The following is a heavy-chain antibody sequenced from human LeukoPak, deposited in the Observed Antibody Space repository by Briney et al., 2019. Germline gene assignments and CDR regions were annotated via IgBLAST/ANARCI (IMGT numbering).Heavy chain of an antibody. V-gene: IGHV3-21*01. CDR3: ARVVAVAGRAFDI. CDR1: GFTFSSYS. Sequence: PWGSLRLSCAASGFTFSSYSINWVRQAPGKGLEWVSSISSSSSYIYYADSVKGRFTISRDNAKNSLYLQMNSLRAEDTAVYYCARVVAVAGRAFDIWGQGTMVTVSS. J-gene: IGHJ3*02. CDR2: ISSSSSYI. D-gene: IGHD6-19*01.